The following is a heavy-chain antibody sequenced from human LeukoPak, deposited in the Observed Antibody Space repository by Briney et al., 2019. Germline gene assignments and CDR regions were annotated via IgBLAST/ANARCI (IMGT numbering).Heavy chain of an antibody. CDR1: GFTFSSYA. J-gene: IGHJ4*02. V-gene: IGHV3-30-3*01. CDR3: AKAEDTDYYFDY. CDR2: ISYDGSNK. D-gene: IGHD3-3*01. Sequence: GRSLRLSCAASGFTFSSYAMHWVRQAPGKGLEWVAVISYDGSNKYYADSVKGRFTISRDNSKNTLYLQMNSLRAEDTAVYYCAKAEDTDYYFDYWGQGTLVTVSS.